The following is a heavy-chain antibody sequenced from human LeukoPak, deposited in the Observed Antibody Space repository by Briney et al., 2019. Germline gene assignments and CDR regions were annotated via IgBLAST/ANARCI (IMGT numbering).Heavy chain of an antibody. CDR2: IGAAGDT. V-gene: IGHV3-13*01. Sequence: QPGRSLRLSCAASGITLSSYDMHWVRQTTGEGLEWISAIGAAGDTYYSDSVKGRFTISTENAKNSLYLQMNSLRAGDTAVYFCARGHGIWSGSRLANAFDIWGQGTMVTVSS. D-gene: IGHD3-3*01. J-gene: IGHJ3*02. CDR1: GITLSSYD. CDR3: ARGHGIWSGSRLANAFDI.